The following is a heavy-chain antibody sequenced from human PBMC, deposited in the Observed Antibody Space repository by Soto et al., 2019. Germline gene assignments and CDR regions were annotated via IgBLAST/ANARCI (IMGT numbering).Heavy chain of an antibody. V-gene: IGHV3-9*01. CDR2: ISWNSGSI. CDR3: AKERRVSYGSRGMDV. D-gene: IGHD3-10*01. Sequence: EVQLVESGGGLVQPGRSLRLSCAASGFTFDDYAMHWVRHAPGRGLEWVSGISWNSGSIGYADSVKGRFTISRDNANNSMYLQMNSLRAEDTASYYCAKERRVSYGSRGMDVWGQGTTVTVSS. CDR1: GFTFDDYA. J-gene: IGHJ6*02.